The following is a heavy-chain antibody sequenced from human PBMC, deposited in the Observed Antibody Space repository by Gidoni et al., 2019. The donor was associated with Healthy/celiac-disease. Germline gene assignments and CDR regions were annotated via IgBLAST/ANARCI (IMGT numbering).Heavy chain of an antibody. Sequence: QVQLQESGPGLVKPSETLSLTCTVSGGSISSYYWSWIRQPAGKGLEWIGRIYTSGSTNYNPSLKSRVTMSVDTSKNQFSLKLSSVTAADTAVYYCASSGPAAAAGAFDIWGQGTMVTVSS. CDR3: ASSGPAAAAGAFDI. CDR2: IYTSGST. V-gene: IGHV4-4*07. D-gene: IGHD6-13*01. CDR1: GGSISSYY. J-gene: IGHJ3*02.